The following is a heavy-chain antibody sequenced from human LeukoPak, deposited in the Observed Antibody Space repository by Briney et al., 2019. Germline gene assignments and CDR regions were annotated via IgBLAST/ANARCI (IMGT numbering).Heavy chain of an antibody. CDR1: GFTFDDYA. Sequence: PGGSLRLSCAASGFTFDDYAMHWVRHAPGKDLEWVSGISWNSGSIGYADSVKGRFTISRDNAKNSLYLQMNSLRAEDTALYYCAKESGSGQRGQYFDYWGQGTLVTVSS. J-gene: IGHJ4*02. D-gene: IGHD1-26*01. CDR2: ISWNSGSI. CDR3: AKESGSGQRGQYFDY. V-gene: IGHV3-9*01.